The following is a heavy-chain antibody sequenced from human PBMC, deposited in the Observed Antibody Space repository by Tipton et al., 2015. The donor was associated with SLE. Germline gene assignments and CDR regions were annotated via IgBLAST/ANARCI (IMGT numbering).Heavy chain of an antibody. Sequence: TLSLTCTVSGGSINSQYWSWIRQPPGKGLEWIGYISYSGTTNYNPSLKSRVIISVDTSKNQFSLKLSSVTAADTAVYYCARGSFYAKWSGVDYWGQGTLVTVSS. J-gene: IGHJ4*02. D-gene: IGHD2-2*01. V-gene: IGHV4-59*11. CDR2: ISYSGTT. CDR1: GGSINSQY. CDR3: ARGSFYAKWSGVDY.